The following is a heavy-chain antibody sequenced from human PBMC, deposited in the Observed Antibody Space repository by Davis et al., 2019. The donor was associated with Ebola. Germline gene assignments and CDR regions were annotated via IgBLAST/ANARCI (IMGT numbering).Heavy chain of an antibody. CDR3: VRGWGRSGLDV. D-gene: IGHD3-16*01. V-gene: IGHV6-1*01. CDR2: TYYTSKWHN. J-gene: IGHJ6*02. CDR1: GDSVFGKNGA. Sequence: HSQTLSLTCAISGDSVFGKNGAWNWIRQSPSRGLEWLGRTYYTSKWHNDYGESVKSRITINPDTSKNQLSLQLNSVTPEDTAVYYCVRGWGRSGLDVWGQGTTVTGSS.